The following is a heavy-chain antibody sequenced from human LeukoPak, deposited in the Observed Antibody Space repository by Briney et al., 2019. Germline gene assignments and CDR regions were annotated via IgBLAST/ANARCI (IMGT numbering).Heavy chain of an antibody. CDR1: GFTFSNYA. Sequence: GGSLRLSCSASGFTFSNYAIHWVRQAPGKGLEYVSAISTNGGSTYYADSVKGRFTISRDNSKNTLYLQMSSLRAEDTAVYYSVKGYCSSRNCFSRTTYYFDYWGQGTLVTVSS. D-gene: IGHD2-15*01. J-gene: IGHJ4*02. CDR3: VKGYCSSRNCFSRTTYYFDY. V-gene: IGHV3-64D*09. CDR2: ISTNGGST.